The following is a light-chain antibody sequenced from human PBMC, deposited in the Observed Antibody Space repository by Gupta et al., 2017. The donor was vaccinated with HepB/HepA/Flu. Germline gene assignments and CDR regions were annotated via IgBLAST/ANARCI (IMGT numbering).Light chain of an antibody. CDR3: QQEDRGPIT. V-gene: IGKV4-1*01. Sequence: DIVMTQSPDSLAVSLGERATINCKSSQTVLSTSDNKNYLAWFQQKPGQPPKQLIYWASTRESGVPDRFSGSGSGTDFTLTISSLQAEDVAVYYCQQEDRGPITFGQGTRLEIK. CDR1: QTVLSTSDNKNY. CDR2: WAS. J-gene: IGKJ5*01.